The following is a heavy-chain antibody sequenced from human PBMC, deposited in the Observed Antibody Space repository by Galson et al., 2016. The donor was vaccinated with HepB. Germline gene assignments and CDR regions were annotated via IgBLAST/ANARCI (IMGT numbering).Heavy chain of an antibody. CDR2: ISGSGGSI. J-gene: IGHJ4*02. Sequence: SLRLSCAASGFSFSSYAMTWVRQAPGKGLEWVSFISGSGGSIYYADPVKGRFTISRDNSKNTLYLQMNSLRIEDTAIYYCAKDLEGSSGYYDPLGYFDYWGQGTLVTVSS. D-gene: IGHD3-22*01. CDR3: AKDLEGSSGYYDPLGYFDY. CDR1: GFSFSSYA. V-gene: IGHV3-23*01.